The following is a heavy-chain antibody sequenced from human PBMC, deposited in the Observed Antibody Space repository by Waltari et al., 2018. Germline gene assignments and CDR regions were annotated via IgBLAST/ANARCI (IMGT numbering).Heavy chain of an antibody. CDR2: INPSDGNV. CDR3: AGERAGTYYFEF. J-gene: IGHJ4*02. CDR1: GYTFTTYN. Sequence: QVQLVQSGAGVKRPGASVTVSCEPSGYTFTTYNIHWVRQAPGRGLEWVGIINPSDGNVNYAQKFRGRLTMTRDTSTSTVYMELYSLRSEDTAVYYCAGERAGTYYFEFWGQGTLVTVSS. V-gene: IGHV1-46*01.